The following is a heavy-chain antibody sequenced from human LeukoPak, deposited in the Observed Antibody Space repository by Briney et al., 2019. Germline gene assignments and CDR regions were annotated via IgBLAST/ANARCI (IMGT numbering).Heavy chain of an antibody. D-gene: IGHD3-22*01. CDR3: ARASYYYDSSGYFYRMGAFDI. Sequence: GGSLRLSCAASGFTFSSYWMSWVRQAPGKGLEWVANIKHDGSEKYYVDSVKGRFTISRDNAKNSLYLQMNSLRAEDTAVYYCARASYYYDSSGYFYRMGAFDIWGQGTMVTVSS. V-gene: IGHV3-7*01. CDR1: GFTFSSYW. CDR2: IKHDGSEK. J-gene: IGHJ3*02.